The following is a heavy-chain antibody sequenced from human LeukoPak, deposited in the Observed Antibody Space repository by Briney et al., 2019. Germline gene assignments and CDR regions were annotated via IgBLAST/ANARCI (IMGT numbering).Heavy chain of an antibody. Sequence: SETRSLTCTVSGGSISSGGYYWSWIRQHPGKGLEWIGYIYYSGSTYYNPSLKSRVTISVDTSKNQFSLKLSSVTAADTAVYYCARSAYSGYDYGGFDYWGQGTLVTVSS. V-gene: IGHV4-31*03. CDR3: ARSAYSGYDYGGFDY. CDR1: GGSISSGGYY. J-gene: IGHJ4*02. D-gene: IGHD5-12*01. CDR2: IYYSGST.